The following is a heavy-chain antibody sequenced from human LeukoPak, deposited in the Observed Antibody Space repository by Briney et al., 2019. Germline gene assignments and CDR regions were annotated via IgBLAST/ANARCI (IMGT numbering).Heavy chain of an antibody. D-gene: IGHD2-15*01. CDR1: GFTFTNYA. CDR3: ASRYCSGGSCYNRYYFDY. V-gene: IGHV3-23*01. Sequence: GGSLRLSCAASGFTFTNYAMSWVRQAPGNGLEWVSAVTGSGGSTYYADSVKGRFTISRDNSKNTLYLQMNSLRAEDTAIYYCASRYCSGGSCYNRYYFDYWGQGTLVTVSS. J-gene: IGHJ4*02. CDR2: VTGSGGST.